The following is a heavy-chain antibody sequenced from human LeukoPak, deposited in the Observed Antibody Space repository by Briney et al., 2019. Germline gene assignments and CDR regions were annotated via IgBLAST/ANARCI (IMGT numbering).Heavy chain of an antibody. D-gene: IGHD3-16*01. Sequence: ASVKVSCKASGYTFTDYYMHWVRQAPGQGLEWMGWINSNSGGTNYAQKFQGRVTMTRDTSISTAYMELSSLRSDDTAVYYCARVLVPAGGGVVNYWGQGTLVTVSS. CDR3: ARVLVPAGGGVVNY. CDR2: INSNSGGT. CDR1: GYTFTDYY. V-gene: IGHV1-2*02. J-gene: IGHJ4*01.